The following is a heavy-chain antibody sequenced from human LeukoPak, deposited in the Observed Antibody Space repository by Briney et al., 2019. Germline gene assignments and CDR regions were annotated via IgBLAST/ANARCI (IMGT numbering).Heavy chain of an antibody. D-gene: IGHD2-8*01. Sequence: GGSLRLSCAASGFTVSSNYMSWVRQAPGKGLEWVSVIYSGGSTYYADSVKGRFTISRDNSKNTLYLQMNSLRAEDTAVYYCATTSEWCMVVFDIWGQGTMVTVSS. CDR1: GFTVSSNY. J-gene: IGHJ3*02. CDR3: ATTSEWCMVVFDI. V-gene: IGHV3-53*01. CDR2: IYSGGST.